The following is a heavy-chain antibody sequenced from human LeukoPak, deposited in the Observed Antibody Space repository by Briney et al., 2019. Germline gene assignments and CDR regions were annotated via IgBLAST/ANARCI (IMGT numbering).Heavy chain of an antibody. V-gene: IGHV3-33*08. J-gene: IGHJ4*02. CDR1: GFTVSSNY. D-gene: IGHD6-13*01. CDR2: IWYDGSNK. Sequence: GGSLRLSCAASGFTVSSNYMSWVRQAPGKGLEWVAVIWYDGSNKYYADSVKGRFTISRDNSKNTLYLQMNSLRAEDTAVYYCARIAAAGSDRDYWGQGTLVTVSS. CDR3: ARIAAAGSDRDY.